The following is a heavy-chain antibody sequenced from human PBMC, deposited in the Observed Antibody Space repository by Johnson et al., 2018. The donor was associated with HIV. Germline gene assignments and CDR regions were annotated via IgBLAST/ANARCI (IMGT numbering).Heavy chain of an antibody. V-gene: IGHV3-9*01. J-gene: IGHJ3*02. CDR1: GFTFDDYA. CDR2: INWNGGST. Sequence: VQLVESGGGLVQPGRSLRLSCAASGFTFDDYAMHWVRQAPGKGLEWVSGINWNGGSTGYADSVKGRFTISRDNAKNSLYLQMNSLRAEDTAVYYCARWGRWELGDAFDIWGQGKMVTVSS. CDR3: ARWGRWELGDAFDI. D-gene: IGHD1-26*01.